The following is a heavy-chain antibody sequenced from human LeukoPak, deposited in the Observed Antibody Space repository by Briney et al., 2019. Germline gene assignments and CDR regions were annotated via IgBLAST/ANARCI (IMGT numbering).Heavy chain of an antibody. CDR1: GFTFSRNA. D-gene: IGHD6-13*01. Sequence: GGSLRLTCAASGFTFSRNAMNWVRQAPGKGLEWVSFISSSSNYMSYADSVKGRFTISRDNAKNSLYLQMNSLRAEDTAVYYCARPLDSSNNYFDYWGQGTLVTVSA. J-gene: IGHJ4*02. CDR2: ISSSSNYM. CDR3: ARPLDSSNNYFDY. V-gene: IGHV3-21*01.